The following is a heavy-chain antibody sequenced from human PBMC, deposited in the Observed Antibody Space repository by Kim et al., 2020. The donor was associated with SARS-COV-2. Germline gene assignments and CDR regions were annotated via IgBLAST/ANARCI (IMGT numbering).Heavy chain of an antibody. Sequence: SETLSLTCTVSGGSISSGGYYWSWIRQHPGKGLEWIGYIYYSGSTYYNPSLKSRVTISVDTSKNQFSLKLSSVTAADTAVYYCATGRYYYDSSGYYRAEYFQHWGQGTLVTVSS. CDR2: IYYSGST. CDR3: ATGRYYYDSSGYYRAEYFQH. D-gene: IGHD3-22*01. CDR1: GGSISSGGYY. V-gene: IGHV4-31*03. J-gene: IGHJ1*01.